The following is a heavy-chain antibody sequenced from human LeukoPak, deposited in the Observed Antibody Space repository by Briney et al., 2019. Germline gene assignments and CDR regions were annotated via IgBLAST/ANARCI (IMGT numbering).Heavy chain of an antibody. Sequence: ASETLSLTCTVSGGSISSSSYYWGWLRQPPGKGLEWIGSIYYSGSTYYNPSLKSRVTITVDTSKNQFSLKLSSVTAADTAVYYCARQGRGYGGNSGWFDPWGQGTLVTVSS. J-gene: IGHJ5*02. CDR1: GGSISSSSYY. CDR3: ARQGRGYGGNSGWFDP. D-gene: IGHD4-23*01. CDR2: IYYSGST. V-gene: IGHV4-39*01.